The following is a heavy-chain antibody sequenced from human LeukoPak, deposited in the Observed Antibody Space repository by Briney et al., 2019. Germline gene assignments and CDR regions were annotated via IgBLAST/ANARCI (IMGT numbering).Heavy chain of an antibody. CDR2: IPYDGSNK. V-gene: IGHV3-30*18. D-gene: IGHD3-22*01. CDR1: GFTFSSYG. J-gene: IGHJ4*02. Sequence: PGGSLRLSCAASGFTFSSYGMHWVRQAPGKGLEWVAVIPYDGSNKYYADSVKGRFTISRDNSKNTLYLQMNSLRAEDTAVYYCAKDLYYYDSSGYYYGVDYWGQGTLVTVSS. CDR3: AKDLYYYDSSGYYYGVDY.